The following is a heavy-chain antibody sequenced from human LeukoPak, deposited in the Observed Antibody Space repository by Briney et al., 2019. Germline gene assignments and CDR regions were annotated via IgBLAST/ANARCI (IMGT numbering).Heavy chain of an antibody. CDR3: ASSGRYGSGSYYNDPSPYYFDY. Sequence: TGGSLRLSCVASGFAINTNYMNWVRQAPGKELEWVSITYFGGTTYYADSVKGRFTISRDNAKNSLYLQMNSLRAEDTAVYYCASSGRYGSGSYYNDPSPYYFDYWGQGTLVTVSS. CDR2: TYFGGTT. D-gene: IGHD3-10*01. CDR1: GFAINTNY. J-gene: IGHJ4*02. V-gene: IGHV3-53*01.